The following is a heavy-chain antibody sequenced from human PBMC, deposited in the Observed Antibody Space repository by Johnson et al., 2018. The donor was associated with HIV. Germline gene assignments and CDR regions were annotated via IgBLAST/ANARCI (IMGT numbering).Heavy chain of an antibody. CDR3: AKDWDVVVTADDAFDI. D-gene: IGHD2-21*02. CDR2: IRNDGGNK. J-gene: IGHJ3*02. V-gene: IGHV3-30*02. CDR1: GFTFSSYG. Sequence: QVQLVESGGGLVQPGRSLRLSCVASGFTFSSYGMHWVRQAPGKGLEWVAFIRNDGGNKYNVDSVKGRFTISRDNSKNTLYLQMNSLRAEDTAVYYCAKDWDVVVTADDAFDIWGQGTMVTVSS.